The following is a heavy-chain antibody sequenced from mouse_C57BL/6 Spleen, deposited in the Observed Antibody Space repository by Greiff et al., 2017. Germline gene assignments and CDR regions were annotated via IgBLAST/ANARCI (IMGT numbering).Heavy chain of an antibody. CDR1: GYAFSSSW. V-gene: IGHV1-82*01. CDR3: ARGLLQNFDY. J-gene: IGHJ2*01. D-gene: IGHD2-3*01. Sequence: QVQLKESGPELVKPGASVKISCKASGYAFSSSWMNWVKQRPGKGLEWIGRIYPGDGDTNYNGKFKGKATLTAAKSSSTAYMHRSSLTSEDSAVYFCARGLLQNFDYWGQGTTLTVSS. CDR2: IYPGDGDT.